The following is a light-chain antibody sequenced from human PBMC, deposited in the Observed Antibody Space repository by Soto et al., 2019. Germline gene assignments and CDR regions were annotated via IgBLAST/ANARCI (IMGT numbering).Light chain of an antibody. CDR1: SSDVGAYNY. CDR3: CSYTTSSTYV. V-gene: IGLV2-14*01. J-gene: IGLJ1*01. Sequence: QSALTQPASVSGSPGQSITISCTGTSSDVGAYNYVSWFQQHPGKAPKLMIYDVSNRPSGVSNRFSGSKSGNTASLTISGLQAEYEADYYCCSYTTSSTYVFGIGTKLTVL. CDR2: DVS.